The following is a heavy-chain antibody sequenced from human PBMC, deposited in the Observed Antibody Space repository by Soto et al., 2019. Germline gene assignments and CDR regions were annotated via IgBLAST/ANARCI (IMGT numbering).Heavy chain of an antibody. D-gene: IGHD3-10*01. CDR2: VHHSWGS. V-gene: IGHV4-59*08. J-gene: IGHJ6*02. CDR3: ARQGFGALRGLVDV. CDR1: NGSISNYY. Sequence: QVQLQESGPGLVKPSETLSLSCTVSNGSISNYYGSWIRQPPGKGMEWIGYVHHSWGSFYNPSLRXXVXXSLDTSKRQFSLYRTSVTATDTAVDSCARQGFGALRGLVDVWGQGIAVTVSS.